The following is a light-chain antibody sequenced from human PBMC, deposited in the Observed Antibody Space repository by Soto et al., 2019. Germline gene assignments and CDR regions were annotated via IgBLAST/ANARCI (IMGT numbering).Light chain of an antibody. CDR2: KAS. J-gene: IGKJ1*01. V-gene: IGKV1-5*03. Sequence: DIQKTQSPSTLSASVGDRVTITCRASQSISSWLAWYQQKPGKAPKLLIYKASSLESGVPSRFSGSGSGTKFTLTIASLQPDDFATYYCQQYETFSGTFGPGTKVDVK. CDR1: QSISSW. CDR3: QQYETFSGT.